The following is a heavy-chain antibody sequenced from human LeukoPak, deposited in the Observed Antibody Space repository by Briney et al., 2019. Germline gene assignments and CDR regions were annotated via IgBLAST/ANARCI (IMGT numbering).Heavy chain of an antibody. CDR3: AKGGLHNWFDP. J-gene: IGHJ5*02. CDR1: GFTFSSYG. D-gene: IGHD3-16*01. Sequence: QPGRSLRLSCAASGFTFSSYGMHWVRQAPGKGLEWVAVISYDGSNKYYADSVKGRFTISRDNSKNTLYLQMSSLRAEDTAVYYCAKGGLHNWFDPWGQGTLVTVSS. V-gene: IGHV3-30*18. CDR2: ISYDGSNK.